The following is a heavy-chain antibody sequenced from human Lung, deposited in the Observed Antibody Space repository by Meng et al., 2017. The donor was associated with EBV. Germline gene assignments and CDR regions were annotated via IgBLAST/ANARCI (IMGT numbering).Heavy chain of an antibody. CDR1: GFIFNSYA. Sequence: VQPVHVGGEWKKPAASVKVAWEAFGFIFNSYAISWVRQAPGQGLQYMGWISAYNGNTNYAQKLQGRVTMTTDTSTSTAYMELRSLRSDDTAVYYCAASSSSWYQNWFDPWGQGTLVTVSS. CDR3: AASSSSWYQNWFDP. D-gene: IGHD6-13*01. V-gene: IGHV1-18*01. J-gene: IGHJ5*02. CDR2: ISAYNGNT.